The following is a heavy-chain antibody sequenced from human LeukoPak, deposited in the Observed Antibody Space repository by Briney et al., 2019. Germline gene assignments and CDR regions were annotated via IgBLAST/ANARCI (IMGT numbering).Heavy chain of an antibody. Sequence: SETLSLTCTVSGGSISSGGDYWSWIRQHPGKGLEWIGYIYYSVSTYYNPSLKSRVTISVDTSKNQFSLKLSSVTAADTAVYYCARGRYVWGSYRPPHAFDIWGQGTMVTVSS. V-gene: IGHV4-31*03. D-gene: IGHD3-16*02. CDR2: IYYSVST. J-gene: IGHJ3*02. CDR1: GGSISSGGDY. CDR3: ARGRYVWGSYRPPHAFDI.